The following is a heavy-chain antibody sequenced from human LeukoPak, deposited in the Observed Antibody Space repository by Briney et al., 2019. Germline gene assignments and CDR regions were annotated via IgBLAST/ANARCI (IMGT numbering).Heavy chain of an antibody. Sequence: GSLRLSCAASGFNFSSHSMNWVRQAPGKGLEWVSFISSSSGYIFDADSVKGRFTISRDNAKNSLYLQMNSLRAEDTAVYYCARGPNYYDSSGYYSEYWGQGTLVTVSS. V-gene: IGHV3-21*01. J-gene: IGHJ4*02. CDR1: GFNFSSHS. CDR2: ISSSSGYI. D-gene: IGHD3-22*01. CDR3: ARGPNYYDSSGYYSEY.